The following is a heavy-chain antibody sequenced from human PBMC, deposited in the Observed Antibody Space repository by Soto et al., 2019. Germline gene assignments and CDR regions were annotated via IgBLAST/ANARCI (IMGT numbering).Heavy chain of an antibody. CDR3: AREGYRSVNEWFDP. D-gene: IGHD2-15*01. V-gene: IGHV1-8*01. CDR1: GYTFTGYD. J-gene: IGHJ5*02. CDR2: MNPNSGNT. Sequence: QVQLVQSGAEVKKPGASVKVSCKASGYTFTGYDINWVRRATGQGLEWMGWMNPNSGNTGYAQKFQGRVTMTRNTSIRIAYMELSSLRSEDTAVYYCAREGYRSVNEWFDPWGQGTLVTVSS.